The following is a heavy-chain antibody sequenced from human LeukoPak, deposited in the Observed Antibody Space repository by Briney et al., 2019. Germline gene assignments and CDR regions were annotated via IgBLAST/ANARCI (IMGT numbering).Heavy chain of an antibody. CDR2: INPNSGGT. D-gene: IGHD1-26*01. V-gene: IGHV1-2*06. CDR3: ARSGSYPSYFDY. Sequence: GASVKVSCKASGYTFTGYYMHWVRQAPGQGLEWMGRINPNSGGTNYAQKFQGRVTMTRDTSISTAYMELSRLRSDDTAFYYRARSGSYPSYFDYWGQGTLVTVSS. CDR1: GYTFTGYY. J-gene: IGHJ4*02.